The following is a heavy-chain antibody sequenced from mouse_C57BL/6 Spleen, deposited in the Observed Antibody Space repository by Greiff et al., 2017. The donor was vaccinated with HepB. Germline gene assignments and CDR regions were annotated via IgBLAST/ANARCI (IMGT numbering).Heavy chain of an antibody. J-gene: IGHJ2*01. CDR1: GFTFSSYA. V-gene: IGHV5-4*03. Sequence: EVKVVESGGGLVKPGGSLKLSCAASGFTFSSYAMSWVRQTPEKRLEWVATISDGGSYTYYPDNVKGRFTISRDNAKNNLYLQMRHLKSEDTAMYYCARAHYYGSSYYFDYWGQGTTLTVSS. D-gene: IGHD1-1*01. CDR2: ISDGGSYT. CDR3: ARAHYYGSSYYFDY.